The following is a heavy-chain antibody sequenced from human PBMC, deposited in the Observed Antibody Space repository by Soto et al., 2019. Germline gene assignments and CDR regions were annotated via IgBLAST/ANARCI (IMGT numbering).Heavy chain of an antibody. Sequence: QVQLVESGGGLVKPGGSLRLSCAASRFTFSDYYMTWIRQAPGKGSEWVSYISSSGTGIYYPDSVKGRFTISRDNAKNSLYLQMSSLRAEDAAVYYCARAYSDAFDIWGQGTMVTVSS. J-gene: IGHJ3*02. D-gene: IGHD2-15*01. CDR1: RFTFSDYY. CDR2: ISSSGTGI. CDR3: ARAYSDAFDI. V-gene: IGHV3-11*01.